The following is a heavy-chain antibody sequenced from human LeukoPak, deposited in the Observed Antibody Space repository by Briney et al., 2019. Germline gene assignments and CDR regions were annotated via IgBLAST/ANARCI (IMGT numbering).Heavy chain of an antibody. CDR2: ISGSGGST. V-gene: IGHV3-23*01. CDR1: GFTFSSYS. J-gene: IGHJ6*03. CDR3: AKGRWNDDYYYYYMDV. D-gene: IGHD1-1*01. Sequence: GGSLRLSCAASGFTFSSYSMNWVRQAPGKGLEWVSAISGSGGSTYYADSVKGRFTISRDNSKNTLYLQMNSLRAEDTAVYYCAKGRWNDDYYYYYMDVWGKGTTVTISS.